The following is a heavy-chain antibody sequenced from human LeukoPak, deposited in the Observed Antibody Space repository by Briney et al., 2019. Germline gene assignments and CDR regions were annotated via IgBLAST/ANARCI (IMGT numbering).Heavy chain of an antibody. J-gene: IGHJ5*02. CDR2: ISYDGSNK. V-gene: IGHV3-30*18. D-gene: IGHD2-2*01. Sequence: GRSLRLSCAASGFTFSSYGMRWVRQAPGKGLEWVAVISYDGSNKYYADSVKGRFTISRDNSKNTLYLQMNSLRAEDTAVYYCAKDALGYCSSTSCSPGDNWFDPWGQGTLVTVSS. CDR1: GFTFSSYG. CDR3: AKDALGYCSSTSCSPGDNWFDP.